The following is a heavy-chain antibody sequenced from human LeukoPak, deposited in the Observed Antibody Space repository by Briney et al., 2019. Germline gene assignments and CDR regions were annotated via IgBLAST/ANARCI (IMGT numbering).Heavy chain of an antibody. Sequence: PGGSLRLSCAASGFTFSSYWMHWVRQAPGKGLVWVSRINSDGSSTSYADPVKGRFTISRDNAKNTLYLQMNSLRAEDTAVYYCAKDRARGYSGDLPGYYMDVWGKGTTVTVSS. D-gene: IGHD5-12*01. CDR2: INSDGSST. CDR3: AKDRARGYSGDLPGYYMDV. J-gene: IGHJ6*03. V-gene: IGHV3-74*01. CDR1: GFTFSSYW.